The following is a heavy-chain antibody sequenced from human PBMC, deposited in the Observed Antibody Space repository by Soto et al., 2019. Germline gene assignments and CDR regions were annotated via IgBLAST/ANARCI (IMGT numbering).Heavy chain of an antibody. CDR2: IDPSDSYT. CDR3: ARLNAAHRSRWKNVISNCVVPTHGMDV. CDR1: GYSFTSYG. Sequence: VESLRVSFKGAGYSFTSYGSSGVLQVPGKGLDCMWRIDPSDSYTNYSPSFQGHVTISADKSISTAYLQWSSLKASDTAMYYCARLNAAHRSRWKNVISNCVVPTHGMDVRGHGTTVTVSS. J-gene: IGHJ6*02. D-gene: IGHD6-13*01. V-gene: IGHV5-10-1*01.